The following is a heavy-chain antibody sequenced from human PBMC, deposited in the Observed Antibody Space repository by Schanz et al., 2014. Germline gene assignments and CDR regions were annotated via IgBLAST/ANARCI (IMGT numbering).Heavy chain of an antibody. CDR2: ISGRDGST. CDR1: GFSFGTYA. V-gene: IGHV3-23*01. J-gene: IGHJ3*02. Sequence: EAHLLESGGGLVQPGGSLRLSCAASGFSFGTYAMSWVRQAPGMGLEWVSAISGRDGSTYYADSVRGRFTISRDNSKNTLYLQMNSLRAEDTAVYYCAKGRFGELSAFDIWGQGTMXTVSS. CDR3: AKGRFGELSAFDI. D-gene: IGHD3-10*01.